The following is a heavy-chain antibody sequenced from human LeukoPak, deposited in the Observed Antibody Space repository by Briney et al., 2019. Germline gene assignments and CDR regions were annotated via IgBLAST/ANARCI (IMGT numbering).Heavy chain of an antibody. V-gene: IGHV3-7*04. CDR2: IKQDGSEK. CDR3: GRFTRSGDSVY. CDR1: GFTFSSYW. D-gene: IGHD7-27*01. Sequence: GGSLRLSCAASGFTFSSYWMSWVRQAPGKVLEWVANIKQDGSEKQYVDSVKGRFAISRDNAENSLYLQMNSLKAEDTAVYYCGRFTRSGDSVYWGQGTLVTVSS. J-gene: IGHJ4*02.